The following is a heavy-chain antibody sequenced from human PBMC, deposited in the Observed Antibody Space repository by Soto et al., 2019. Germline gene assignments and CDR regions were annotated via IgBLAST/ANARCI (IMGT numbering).Heavy chain of an antibody. D-gene: IGHD3-10*01. CDR2: IYHSGST. Sequence: SETLSLTCAVSGGSISSGGYSWSWLRQPPGKGLEWIGYIYHSGSTYYNPSLKSRVTISVDKSKNQFSLKLSSVTAADTAVYYCARVTTSFHGSGSYYNVYYYYYMDVWGKGTTVTVSS. CDR1: GGSISSGGYS. J-gene: IGHJ6*03. V-gene: IGHV4-30-2*01. CDR3: ARVTTSFHGSGSYYNVYYYYYMDV.